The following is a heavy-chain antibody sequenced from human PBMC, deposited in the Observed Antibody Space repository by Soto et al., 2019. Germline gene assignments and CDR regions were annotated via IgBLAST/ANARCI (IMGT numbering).Heavy chain of an antibody. CDR3: ARASYYSDSFGYFLDS. Sequence: QVQLQKSGPGLVQPSETLSLTCTVSGGSISPYYWSWIRQTPGKGLEWIAYIYYSGSTNYNPSLKSRVTISVDTSKNQCSLKLSSVTAADTAVYYCARASYYSDSFGYFLDSWGQGTLVTVSS. D-gene: IGHD3-22*01. CDR1: GGSISPYY. CDR2: IYYSGST. V-gene: IGHV4-59*01. J-gene: IGHJ4*02.